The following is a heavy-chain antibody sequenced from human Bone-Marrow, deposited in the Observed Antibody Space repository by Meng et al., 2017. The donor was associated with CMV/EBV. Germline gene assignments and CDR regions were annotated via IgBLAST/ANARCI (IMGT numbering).Heavy chain of an antibody. J-gene: IGHJ6*02. CDR2: INWNGGST. V-gene: IGHV3-20*04. CDR1: GFTFSSDW. D-gene: IGHD6-19*01. CDR3: ARDIRAESSGWYSLFYYYGMDV. Sequence: GGSLRLSCAASGFTFSSDWMSWVRQAPGKGLEWVSGINWNGGSTGYADSVKGRFTISRDNAKNSLYLQMNSLRAEDTALYYCARDIRAESSGWYSLFYYYGMDVCGQGTTVAVSS.